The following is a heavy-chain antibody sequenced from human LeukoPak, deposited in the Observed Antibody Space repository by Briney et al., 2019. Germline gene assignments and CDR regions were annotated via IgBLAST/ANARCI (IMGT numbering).Heavy chain of an antibody. V-gene: IGHV3-7*01. J-gene: IGHJ1*01. Sequence: GGSLTHTCAASGFTFSGHWISWVRQAPGKGLEWVANINQGGSDKYYVDSLKGRFTISRDNANNLLYLQMNSLRGEDTAVYYCTRDRSRAEDDWGQDTLGSVSS. D-gene: IGHD1-14*01. CDR3: TRDRSRAEDD. CDR1: GFTFSGHW. CDR2: INQGGSDK.